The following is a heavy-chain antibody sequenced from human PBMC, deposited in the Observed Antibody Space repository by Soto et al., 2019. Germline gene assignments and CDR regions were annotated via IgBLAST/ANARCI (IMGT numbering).Heavy chain of an antibody. CDR2: IDPSDSYA. V-gene: IGHV5-10-1*03. CDR1: GYSFTNFW. Sequence: EVLLVQAGAEVKKPGESLRISCQGSGYSFTNFWISWVRQIPGKRLEWMGRIDPSDSYASYSPSFRGHVTISADKSITTAYLQWSSLKASDTAMYYCARRVEYSDVSDHSYYFDYWGQGTLVTFSS. D-gene: IGHD3-9*01. CDR3: ARRVEYSDVSDHSYYFDY. J-gene: IGHJ4*02.